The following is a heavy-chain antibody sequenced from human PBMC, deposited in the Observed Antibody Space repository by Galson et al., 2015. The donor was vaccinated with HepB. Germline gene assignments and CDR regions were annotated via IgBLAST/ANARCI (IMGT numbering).Heavy chain of an antibody. V-gene: IGHV6-1*01. D-gene: IGHD3-3*01. CDR2: TYYRSKWYN. CDR1: GDSVSSNSAA. CDR3: ARSRPKVHDFWSGYPYYYYYYYMDV. Sequence: CAISGDSVSSNSAAWNWIRQSPSRGLEWLGRTYYRSKWYNDYAVSVKSRITINPDTSKNQFSLQLNSLTPEDTAVYYCARSRPKVHDFWSGYPYYYYYYYMDVWGKGTTVTVSS. J-gene: IGHJ6*03.